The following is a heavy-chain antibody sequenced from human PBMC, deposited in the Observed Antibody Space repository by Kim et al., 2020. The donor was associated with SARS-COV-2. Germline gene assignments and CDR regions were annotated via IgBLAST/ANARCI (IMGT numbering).Heavy chain of an antibody. Sequence: GGSLRLSCAASGFTFSSYDMHWVRQATGKGLEWVSAIGTAGDTYYPGSVKGRFTISRENAKNSLYLQMNSLRAGDTAVYYCARVLGGTAMVFCGNGGYFDLWGRGTLVTVSS. CDR1: GFTFSSYD. CDR2: IGTAGDT. CDR3: ARVLGGTAMVFCGNGGYFDL. D-gene: IGHD5-18*01. V-gene: IGHV3-13*01. J-gene: IGHJ2*01.